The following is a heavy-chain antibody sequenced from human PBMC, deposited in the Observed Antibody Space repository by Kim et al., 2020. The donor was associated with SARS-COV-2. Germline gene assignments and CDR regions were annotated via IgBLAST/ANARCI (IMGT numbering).Heavy chain of an antibody. D-gene: IGHD1-1*01. Sequence: GGSLRLSCAASGFTFRSYWMSWVRQTPGKGLGWVASTKQDGGGKYYVDSVTGRFTISRDNAKNSLFLQMDSLRAEDTAVYYCARGTNLDFWGQGIQVTVSS. CDR3: ARGTNLDF. CDR2: TKQDGGGK. CDR1: GFTFRSYW. J-gene: IGHJ4*02. V-gene: IGHV3-7*03.